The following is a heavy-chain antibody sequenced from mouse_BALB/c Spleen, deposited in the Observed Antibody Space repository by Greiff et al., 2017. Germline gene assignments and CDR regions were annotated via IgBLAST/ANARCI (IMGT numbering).Heavy chain of an antibody. Sequence: VQLKESGPELMKPGASVKISCKASGYSFTSYYMHWVKQSHGKSLEWIGYIDPFNGGTSYNQKFKGKATLTVDKSSSTAYMHLSSLTSEDSAVYYCANMITFAYWGQGTLVTVSA. J-gene: IGHJ3*01. CDR3: ANMITFAY. CDR2: IDPFNGGT. CDR1: GYSFTSYY. V-gene: IGHV1S135*01. D-gene: IGHD2-4*01.